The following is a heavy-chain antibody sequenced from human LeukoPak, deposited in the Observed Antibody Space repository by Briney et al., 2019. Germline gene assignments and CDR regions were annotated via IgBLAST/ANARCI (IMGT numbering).Heavy chain of an antibody. J-gene: IGHJ4*02. CDR3: ARDEVYGERDFDY. V-gene: IGHV1-18*01. D-gene: IGHD4-17*01. Sequence: ASVRVSCTASGYTFSNSGFNWVRQAPGQGLEWMGWITTYTGSTNYAQKFQGRVTMTTDTSTSTAYMELRSLTSDDTAVYYCARDEVYGERDFDYGGQGTPVTVSS. CDR2: ITTYTGST. CDR1: GYTFSNSG.